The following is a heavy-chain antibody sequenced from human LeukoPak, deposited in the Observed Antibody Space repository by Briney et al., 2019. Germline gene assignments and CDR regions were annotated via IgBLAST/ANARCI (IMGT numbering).Heavy chain of an antibody. CDR2: INWNGGST. V-gene: IGHV3-20*04. D-gene: IGHD1-26*01. CDR3: ARDLEWELLTFDY. J-gene: IGHJ4*02. Sequence: GGSLRLSCAASGFTFDDYAMHWVRHAPGKRLEWVSGINWNGGSTGYADSVKGRFTISRDNAKNSLYLQMNSLRAEDTALYYCARDLEWELLTFDYWGQGTLVTVSS. CDR1: GFTFDDYA.